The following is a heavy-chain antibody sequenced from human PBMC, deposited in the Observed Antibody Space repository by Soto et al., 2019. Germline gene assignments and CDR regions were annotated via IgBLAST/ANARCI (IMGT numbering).Heavy chain of an antibody. Sequence: SETLSLTCTVSGGSISSYYWSWIRQPPGKGLEWIGYIYYSGSTNYNPSLKSRVTISVDTSKNQFSLKLSSVTAADTAVYYCARQRGEVVAAPNDAFDIWGQGTMGTVS. CDR2: IYYSGST. V-gene: IGHV4-59*08. CDR1: GGSISSYY. J-gene: IGHJ3*02. D-gene: IGHD2-15*01. CDR3: ARQRGEVVAAPNDAFDI.